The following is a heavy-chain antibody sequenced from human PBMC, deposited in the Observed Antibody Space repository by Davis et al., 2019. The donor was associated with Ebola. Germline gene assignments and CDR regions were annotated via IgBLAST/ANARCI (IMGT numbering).Heavy chain of an antibody. D-gene: IGHD3-22*01. V-gene: IGHV4-34*01. CDR1: GGSFSGFY. CDR2: IHHIGGT. Sequence: MPSETLSLTCAVYGGSFSGFYWTWIRQPPGKGLEWIGEIHHIGGTNYNPSLKSRVTMSVDTSNNQFSLRLSSVTAADTAVYYCARMGLSSGYYFFDYWGPGTLITVSS. J-gene: IGHJ4*02. CDR3: ARMGLSSGYYFFDY.